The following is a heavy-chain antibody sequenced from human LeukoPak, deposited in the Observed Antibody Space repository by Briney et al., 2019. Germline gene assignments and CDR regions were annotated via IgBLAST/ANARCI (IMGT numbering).Heavy chain of an antibody. J-gene: IGHJ4*02. Sequence: PGGSLRLSCAASGFTFSSYWISWVRQAPGKGLEWVANIKQDGSEKYYVDSVKGRFSISRDNAKNSLYLQMNSLRAEDTAVYYCARELYGGYDLSTFYFDYWGQGTLVTVSS. CDR3: ARELYGGYDLSTFYFDY. V-gene: IGHV3-7*04. CDR2: IKQDGSEK. CDR1: GFTFSSYW. D-gene: IGHD5-12*01.